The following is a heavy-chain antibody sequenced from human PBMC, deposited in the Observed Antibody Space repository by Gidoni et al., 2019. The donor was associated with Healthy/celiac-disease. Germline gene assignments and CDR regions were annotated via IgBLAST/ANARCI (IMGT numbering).Heavy chain of an antibody. Sequence: EVQLLESGGGLVQPGGSLRLSCAASGFTVSSYAMSWVRQAPGKGLEWVSAISGSGGSTYYADSVKGRFTISRDNSKNTLYLQMNSLRAEDTAVYYCAKTRYSGYDPIKDYWGQGTLVTVSS. V-gene: IGHV3-23*01. CDR1: GFTVSSYA. J-gene: IGHJ4*02. CDR3: AKTRYSGYDPIKDY. CDR2: ISGSGGST. D-gene: IGHD5-12*01.